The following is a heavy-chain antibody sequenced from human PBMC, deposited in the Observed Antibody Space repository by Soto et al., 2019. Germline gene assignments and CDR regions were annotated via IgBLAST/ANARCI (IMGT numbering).Heavy chain of an antibody. CDR1: AGSISNFH. J-gene: IGHJ4*02. Sequence: SETLSLTCNVSAGSISNFHLSWIRQPPGKGLEWIGYIYYSGNYYNPSLTSRVSMSLDKSNNQFSLHLKSVAAADTALYFCALGGYNYGRPFDFWGQGTRVTVSS. V-gene: IGHV4-59*01. CDR3: ALGGYNYGRPFDF. D-gene: IGHD5-18*01. CDR2: IYYSGN.